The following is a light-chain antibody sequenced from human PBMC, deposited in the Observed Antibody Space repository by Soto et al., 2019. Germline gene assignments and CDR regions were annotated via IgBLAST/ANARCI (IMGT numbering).Light chain of an antibody. J-gene: IGKJ4*01. CDR3: QQSYSTPLT. CDR2: AAS. Sequence: DIQMTQSPSSLSASVVDGFTITFLASQSISSYLNWYQQKPGKAPKLLIYAASSLQSGVPSRFSGSGSGTDFTLTISSLQPEDFATYYCQQSYSTPLTFGGGTKVDIK. CDR1: QSISSY. V-gene: IGKV1-39*01.